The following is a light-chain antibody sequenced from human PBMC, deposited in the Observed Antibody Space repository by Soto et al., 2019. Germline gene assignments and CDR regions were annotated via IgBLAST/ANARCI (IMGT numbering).Light chain of an antibody. J-gene: IGKJ3*01. CDR2: GAS. Sequence: EIVMTQSPATLSVSPGERATLSCRASQSVSSNLAWYQQKPGQAPRLVIYGASTRATGIPARFSGSGSGTEFTLTISSLQSEDFAVYYCQQYYNGPLTFGPGTKVDIK. CDR1: QSVSSN. V-gene: IGKV3-15*01. CDR3: QQYYNGPLT.